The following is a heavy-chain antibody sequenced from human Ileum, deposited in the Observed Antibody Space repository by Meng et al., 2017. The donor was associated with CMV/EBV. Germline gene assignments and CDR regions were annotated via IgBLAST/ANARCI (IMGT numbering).Heavy chain of an antibody. CDR2: INHSGST. D-gene: IGHD2-15*01. Sequence: QVQLHQWGAGLLKPSETLSLTCAVYGGSFSGYYWSWIRQPPGKGLEWIGEINHSGSTNYNPSLKSRVTISVDTSKNQFFLKLSSVTAADTAVYYCARGVAGGPFDYWGQGTLVTVSS. J-gene: IGHJ4*02. CDR3: ARGVAGGPFDY. V-gene: IGHV4-34*01. CDR1: GGSFSGYY.